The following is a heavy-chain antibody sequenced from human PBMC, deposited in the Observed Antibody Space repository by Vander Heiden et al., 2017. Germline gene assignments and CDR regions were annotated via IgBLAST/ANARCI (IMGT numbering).Heavy chain of an antibody. V-gene: IGHV5-51*01. J-gene: IGHJ5*02. Sequence: EVQLVQSGAEVKKPGESLKISCKGPGYRFGSYWTGWVRQMPGKGLEWMGVIYPGDSDVRYSPSFEGQVTISADKSINTAYLQWNSLKASDTAIYYCARQEIQLSFTMDRGGWFDPWGQGTLVTVSS. CDR2: IYPGDSDV. CDR3: ARQEIQLSFTMDRGGWFDP. CDR1: GYRFGSYW. D-gene: IGHD3-10*01.